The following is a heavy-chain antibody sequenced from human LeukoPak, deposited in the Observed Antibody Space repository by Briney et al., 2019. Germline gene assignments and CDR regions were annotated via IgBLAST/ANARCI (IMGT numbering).Heavy chain of an antibody. CDR3: ATDEVPDAIADYYYGMDV. D-gene: IGHD2-2*02. V-gene: IGHV1-24*01. J-gene: IGHJ6*02. CDR1: GYTLTELS. Sequence: ASVKVSCKVSGYTLTELSMHWVRQAPGKGLEWMGGFDPEDGETIYAQKFQGRVTMTEDTSTDTAYMELSSLRSEDTAVYYCATDEVPDAIADYYYGMDVWGQGTRSPSP. CDR2: FDPEDGET.